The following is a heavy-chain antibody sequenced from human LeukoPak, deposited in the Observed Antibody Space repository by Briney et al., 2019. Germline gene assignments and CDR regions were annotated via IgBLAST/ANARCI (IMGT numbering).Heavy chain of an antibody. Sequence: GGSLRLSCAASGFTFSSYWMHWVRQAPGKGLVWVSRINTDGSSTSYADSVKGRFTISRDNAKNTLYLQMNSLRAEDTAVYYCARDMEKRYYDSSGPLDCWAQGTLVTVSS. J-gene: IGHJ4*02. V-gene: IGHV3-74*01. CDR2: INTDGSST. CDR1: GFTFSSYW. D-gene: IGHD3-22*01. CDR3: ARDMEKRYYDSSGPLDC.